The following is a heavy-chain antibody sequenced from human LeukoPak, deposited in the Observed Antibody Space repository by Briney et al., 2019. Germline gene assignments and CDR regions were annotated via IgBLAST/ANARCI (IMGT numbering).Heavy chain of an antibody. Sequence: TGGSLRLSCAASGFTFDDYAMHWVRQAPGKGLEWVSGISWNSGNIGYADSVKGRFTISRDNAKNSLYLQMNSLRAEDTALYYCAKDRSWADWYFDLWGRGTLVTVSS. CDR2: ISWNSGNI. V-gene: IGHV3-9*01. J-gene: IGHJ2*01. D-gene: IGHD1-26*01. CDR1: GFTFDDYA. CDR3: AKDRSWADWYFDL.